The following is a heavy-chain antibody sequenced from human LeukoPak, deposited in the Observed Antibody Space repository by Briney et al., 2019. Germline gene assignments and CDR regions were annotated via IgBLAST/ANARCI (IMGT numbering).Heavy chain of an antibody. J-gene: IGHJ4*02. CDR3: AKDLEAATATAR. D-gene: IGHD6-25*01. CDR2: IRYDGSNK. CDR1: GFTFGSYG. Sequence: GGSLRLSCAASGFTFGSYGMHWVRQAPGKGLVWVALIRYDGSNKYYADSVKGRFTISRDNSKNTLYLQMNSLRAEDTAVYYCAKDLEAATATARWGQGTLVTVSS. V-gene: IGHV3-30*02.